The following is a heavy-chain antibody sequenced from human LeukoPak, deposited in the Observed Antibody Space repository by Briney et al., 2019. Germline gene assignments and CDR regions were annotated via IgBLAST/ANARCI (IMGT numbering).Heavy chain of an antibody. D-gene: IGHD3-22*01. V-gene: IGHV4-39*01. Sequence: KASETLSLTCTVSGGSISSSSYYWGWLRQPPGKGLEWIGSIYYSGSTYYNPSLKSRVTISVDTSKNQFSLKLSSVTAADTAVYYCAGHARNYDSSGYYGYWGQGTLVTVSS. CDR2: IYYSGST. CDR3: AGHARNYDSSGYYGY. J-gene: IGHJ4*02. CDR1: GGSISSSSYY.